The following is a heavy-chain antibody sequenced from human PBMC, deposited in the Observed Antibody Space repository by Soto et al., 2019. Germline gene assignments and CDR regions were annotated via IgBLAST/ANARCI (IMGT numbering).Heavy chain of an antibody. Sequence: QLQLQESGPGLVKPSETLSLTCAVSGGSINSNSHYWGWIRQPPGKGLEWIGCIYYSGGPYYNPSLKSRVTISVDTSKNQSSLKVSSVTAADTAVYYCASSPGRDGYNLADYDYWGQGSLVTVSS. D-gene: IGHD5-12*01. CDR1: GGSINSNSHY. CDR2: IYYSGGP. J-gene: IGHJ4*02. V-gene: IGHV4-39*01. CDR3: ASSPGRDGYNLADYDY.